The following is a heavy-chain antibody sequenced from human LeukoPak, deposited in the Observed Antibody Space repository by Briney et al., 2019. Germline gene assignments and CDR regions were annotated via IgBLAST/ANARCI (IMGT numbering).Heavy chain of an antibody. Sequence: SETLSLTCTVSGGSITSYYWTYIRQPAGKGLEWIGRIHTSGSTNYNPSLKSRVTMSVGTSKNQFSLNLSSVTAADTAMYYCASLRGGYYFDYWGQGTLVTVSS. D-gene: IGHD3-16*01. CDR1: GGSITSYY. V-gene: IGHV4-4*07. CDR3: ASLRGGYYFDY. J-gene: IGHJ4*02. CDR2: IHTSGST.